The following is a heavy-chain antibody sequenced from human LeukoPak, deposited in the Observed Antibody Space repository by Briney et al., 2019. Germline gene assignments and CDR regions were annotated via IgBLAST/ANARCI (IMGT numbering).Heavy chain of an antibody. D-gene: IGHD6-19*01. CDR2: ISGSDTTM. J-gene: IGHJ4*02. CDR3: ARSVQWLPY. Sequence: GGSLRLSCVASGFTFSSYEMNWLRQSPGKGLEWVSFISGSDTTMYYADSVKGRFTISRDNAKNSLYLQMNSLRAEDTAVYYCARSVQWLPYWGQGTLVTVSS. V-gene: IGHV3-48*03. CDR1: GFTFSSYE.